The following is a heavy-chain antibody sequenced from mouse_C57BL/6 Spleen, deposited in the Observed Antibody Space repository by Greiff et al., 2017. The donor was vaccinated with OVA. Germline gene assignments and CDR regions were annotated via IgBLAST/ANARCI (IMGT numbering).Heavy chain of an antibody. CDR2: ISSGGSYT. Sequence: EVKLMESGGDLVKPGGSLKLSCAASGSTFSSYGMSWVRQTPDKRLEWVATISSGGSYTYYPDSVKGRFTISRDNAKNTLYLQMSSLKSEDTAMYYCARHDSNGLDYWGQGTTLTVSS. J-gene: IGHJ2*01. V-gene: IGHV5-6*01. CDR1: GSTFSSYG. CDR3: ARHDSNGLDY. D-gene: IGHD2-5*01.